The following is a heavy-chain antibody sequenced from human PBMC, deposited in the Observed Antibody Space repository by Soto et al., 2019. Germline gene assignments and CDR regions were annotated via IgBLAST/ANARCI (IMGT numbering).Heavy chain of an antibody. D-gene: IGHD3-10*01. Sequence: VASVKVSCKASGGTFSSYAISWVGQAPGQGLEWMGGIIPIFGTANYAQKFQGRVTITADESTSTAYMELSSLRSEDTAVYYCARSLYYYGSGSYLWDNYYYGMDVWGQGTTVTVSS. CDR1: GGTFSSYA. J-gene: IGHJ6*02. CDR2: IIPIFGTA. V-gene: IGHV1-69*13. CDR3: ARSLYYYGSGSYLWDNYYYGMDV.